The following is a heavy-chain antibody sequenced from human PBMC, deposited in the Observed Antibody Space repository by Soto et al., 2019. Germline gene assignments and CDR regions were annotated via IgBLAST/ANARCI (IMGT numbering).Heavy chain of an antibody. CDR3: ARDRRGDGMDV. CDR1: GFTFSTYS. V-gene: IGHV3-48*02. Sequence: EVQLVESGGGLVQPGGSLRLSCAASGFTFSTYSMNWVRQAPGKGLEWLSYISSSSGTRYYADSVKGRFTISRDNAKNSLYLQINSLRDEDTAVYYFARDRRGDGMDVWGQGTTVTVSS. D-gene: IGHD3-10*01. J-gene: IGHJ6*02. CDR2: ISSSSGTR.